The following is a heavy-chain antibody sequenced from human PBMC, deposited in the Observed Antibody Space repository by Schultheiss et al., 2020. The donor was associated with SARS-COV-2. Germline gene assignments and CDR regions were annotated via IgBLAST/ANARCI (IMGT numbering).Heavy chain of an antibody. CDR1: GASINGTTYY. D-gene: IGHD6-13*01. Sequence: SETLSLTCTVSGASINGTTYYWGWIRQPPGKGLEWIGSVHYTGGTYDNPSLKSRVTISVDTSKNQFSLKLSSVTAADTAVYYCARQGIAAAGDYWGQGTLVTVSS. V-gene: IGHV4-39*01. CDR2: VHYTGGT. CDR3: ARQGIAAAGDY. J-gene: IGHJ4*02.